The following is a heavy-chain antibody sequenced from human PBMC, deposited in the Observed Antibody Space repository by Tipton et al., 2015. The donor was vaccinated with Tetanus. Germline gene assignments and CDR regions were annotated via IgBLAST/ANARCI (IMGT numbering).Heavy chain of an antibody. J-gene: IGHJ4*02. V-gene: IGHV4-34*01. D-gene: IGHD3-3*01. CDR2: INQRGAT. CDR1: GGSSSSFY. CDR3: ARANYDSAKKGPFDS. Sequence: LRLSCAVSGGSSSSFYWSWVRQPPGGGLQWIGEINQRGATYNPSLKSRATISVDSSKTQLSLNVTSVTAADTAVYYCARANYDSAKKGPFDSWGQGILVIVSS.